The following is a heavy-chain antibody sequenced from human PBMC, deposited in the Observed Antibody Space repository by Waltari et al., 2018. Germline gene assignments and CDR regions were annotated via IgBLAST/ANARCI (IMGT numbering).Heavy chain of an antibody. CDR1: GGTFSSYA. V-gene: IGHV1-69*05. D-gene: IGHD6-19*01. CDR2: IIPIVGTA. CDR3: ARDGEGAVAGTPWFDP. J-gene: IGHJ5*02. Sequence: QVQLVQSGAEVKKPGSSVKVSCKASGGTFSSYAISWVRQAPGQGLEWMGGIIPIVGTANYAQKFQGRATITTGESTSTANMGLGSLRSEDTAVYYWARDGEGAVAGTPWFDPWGQGTLVTVSS.